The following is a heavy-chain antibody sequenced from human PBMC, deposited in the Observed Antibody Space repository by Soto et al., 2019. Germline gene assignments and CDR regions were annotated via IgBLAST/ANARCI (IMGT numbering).Heavy chain of an antibody. Sequence: GGSLRVSWAASGFTVSSNYMSWVRQAPGKGLEWVSVIYSGGSTYYADSVKGRFTISRHNSKNTLYLQMNSLRAEDTAVYYCASGLGYCSSTSCYDAFDIWGQGTMVTVSS. CDR3: ASGLGYCSSTSCYDAFDI. V-gene: IGHV3-53*04. CDR1: GFTVSSNY. D-gene: IGHD2-2*01. CDR2: IYSGGST. J-gene: IGHJ3*02.